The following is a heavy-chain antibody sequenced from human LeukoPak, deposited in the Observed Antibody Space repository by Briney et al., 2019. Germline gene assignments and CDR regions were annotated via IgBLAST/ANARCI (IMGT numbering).Heavy chain of an antibody. Sequence: SQTLSLTCTVSGGSISSGSYYWSWIRQPAGKGLEWIGRIYTSGSTNYNPSLKSRVTISVDTSKNQFSLKLSSVTAADTAVYYCATSVYSSGWHPFFDYWGQGAPVTVSS. J-gene: IGHJ4*02. V-gene: IGHV4-61*02. CDR3: ATSVYSSGWHPFFDY. D-gene: IGHD6-19*01. CDR1: GGSISSGSYY. CDR2: IYTSGST.